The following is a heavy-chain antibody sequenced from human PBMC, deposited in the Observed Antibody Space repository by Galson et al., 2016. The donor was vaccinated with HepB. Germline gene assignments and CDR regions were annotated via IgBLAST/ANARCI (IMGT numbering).Heavy chain of an antibody. Sequence: SETLSLTCAVSGASLRDYYWSWVRQPPGMGLQWTGEINYVGRTNYSPSLKSRVTISINMSKNQFYLNLGSVSAADTAVYYCAKAVTTVTPHNSNDFDVWGQGTTVIVS. CDR3: AKAVTTVTPHNSNDFDV. CDR2: INYVGRT. V-gene: IGHV4-34*01. CDR1: GASLRDYY. D-gene: IGHD4-11*01. J-gene: IGHJ6*02.